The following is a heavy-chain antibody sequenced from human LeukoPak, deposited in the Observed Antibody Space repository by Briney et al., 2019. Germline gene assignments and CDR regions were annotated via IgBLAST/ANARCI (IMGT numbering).Heavy chain of an antibody. CDR3: ARGYCSSTSCLPFDY. D-gene: IGHD2-2*01. Sequence: SETLSLTCTVSGGSISGYYWSWLRQPPGKGLEWIGHIYYTGSTNYNPSLRSRLTISLDTSTSQFSLRLSSVTAADTAVYYCARGYCSSTSCLPFDYWGQGTLVTVSS. V-gene: IGHV4-59*08. J-gene: IGHJ4*02. CDR1: GGSISGYY. CDR2: IYYTGST.